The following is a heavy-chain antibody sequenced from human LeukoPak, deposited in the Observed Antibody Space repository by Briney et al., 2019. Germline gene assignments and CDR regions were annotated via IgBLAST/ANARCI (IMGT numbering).Heavy chain of an antibody. Sequence: SETLYLTCTVSGGSISSSSYYWGWIRQPPGKGLEWIGSIYYSGSTYYNPSLKSRVTISVDTSTNQFSLKLSSVTAADTAVYYCARLVAGSVFDYWGQGTLVTVSS. CDR2: IYYSGST. CDR1: GGSISSSSYY. D-gene: IGHD6-19*01. V-gene: IGHV4-39*01. CDR3: ARLVAGSVFDY. J-gene: IGHJ4*02.